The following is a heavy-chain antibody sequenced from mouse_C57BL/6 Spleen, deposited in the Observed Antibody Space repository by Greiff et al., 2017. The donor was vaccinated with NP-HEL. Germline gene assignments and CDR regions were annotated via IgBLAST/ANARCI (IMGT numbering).Heavy chain of an antibody. D-gene: IGHD1-1*01. J-gene: IGHJ3*01. CDR3: ARLYYYGSSYGWVAY. Sequence: VQLQQSGPELVKPGASVKIPCKASGYTFTDYNMDWVKQSHGKSLEWIGDINPNNGGTIYNQKFKGKATLTVDKSSSTAYMELRSLTSEDTAVYYCARLYYYGSSYGWVAYWGQGTLVTVSA. V-gene: IGHV1-18*01. CDR2: INPNNGGT. CDR1: GYTFTDYN.